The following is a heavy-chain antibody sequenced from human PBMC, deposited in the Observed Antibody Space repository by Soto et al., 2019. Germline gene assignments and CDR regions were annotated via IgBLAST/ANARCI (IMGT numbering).Heavy chain of an antibody. CDR2: ISAYNGNT. CDR1: GYTFTSYG. CDR3: ARDHCSSTSCYTAVDS. Sequence: QVQLVQSGAEVKKPGASVKVSCKASGYTFTSYGISWVRQAPGQGLEWMGWISAYNGNTNYAQKLQGRVTMTTDTSTSTAYMELRRLRADDTAVYYCARDHCSSTSCYTAVDSWGQGTLVTVSS. V-gene: IGHV1-18*04. J-gene: IGHJ4*02. D-gene: IGHD2-2*02.